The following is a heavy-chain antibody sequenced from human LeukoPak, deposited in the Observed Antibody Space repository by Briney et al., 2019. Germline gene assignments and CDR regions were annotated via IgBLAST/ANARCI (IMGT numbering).Heavy chain of an antibody. D-gene: IGHD1-26*01. J-gene: IGHJ4*02. Sequence: GASVKVSFKFSGYTLTELSMHWVRQAPGKGLEWMGGFDPEDGETIYAQKFQGRVTMTEDTSTDTAYMELSSLRSEDTAVYYCATGDSGSYGPLGYWGQGTLVTVSS. V-gene: IGHV1-24*01. CDR1: GYTLTELS. CDR2: FDPEDGET. CDR3: ATGDSGSYGPLGY.